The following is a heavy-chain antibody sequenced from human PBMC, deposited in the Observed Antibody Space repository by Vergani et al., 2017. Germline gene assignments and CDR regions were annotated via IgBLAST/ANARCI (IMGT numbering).Heavy chain of an antibody. Sequence: EVQLVESGGGLVQPGGSLRLSCAASGFTFSSYSMNWVRQAPGKGLEWVSSISSSSSYIYYADSVKGRFTISRDNAKNSLYLQMNSLRAEDTAVYYCARDYSMIVNEGFWGQGTMVTVSS. J-gene: IGHJ3*01. CDR2: ISSSSSYI. CDR1: GFTFSSYS. D-gene: IGHD3-22*01. V-gene: IGHV3-21*01. CDR3: ARDYSMIVNEGF.